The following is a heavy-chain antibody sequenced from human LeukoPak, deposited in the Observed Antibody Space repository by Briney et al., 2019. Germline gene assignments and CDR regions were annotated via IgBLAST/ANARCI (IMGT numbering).Heavy chain of an antibody. D-gene: IGHD3-3*01. J-gene: IGHJ6*02. Sequence: PGRSLRLSCAASGFTFDDYAMHWVRQAPGKGLEWVSGISWNSGSIGYADSVKGRFTISRDNAKNSLYLQMNSLRTEDTALYYCAKDILEFRYYYGMDVWGQGTTVTVSS. CDR2: ISWNSGSI. CDR3: AKDILEFRYYYGMDV. V-gene: IGHV3-9*01. CDR1: GFTFDDYA.